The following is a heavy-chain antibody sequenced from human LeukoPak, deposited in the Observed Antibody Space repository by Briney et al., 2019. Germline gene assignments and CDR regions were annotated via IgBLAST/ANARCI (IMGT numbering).Heavy chain of an antibody. J-gene: IGHJ5*02. CDR1: GYTFASYY. CDR3: ATVEHSSSWYDNLFDP. CDR2: INPSGGST. D-gene: IGHD6-13*01. V-gene: IGHV1-46*01. Sequence: ASVKVSCKASGYTFASYYMHWVRQAPGQGLEWMGIINPSGGSTSYAQKFQGRVTMTRDTSTSTVYMELSSLRSEDTAVYYCATVEHSSSWYDNLFDPWGQGTLVTVSS.